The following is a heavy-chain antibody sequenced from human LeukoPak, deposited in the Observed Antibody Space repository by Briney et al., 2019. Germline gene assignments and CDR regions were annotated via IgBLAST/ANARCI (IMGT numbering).Heavy chain of an antibody. V-gene: IGHV1-2*02. CDR3: ASWENYYGSGSYYKTALDY. CDR1: GYTFSDYH. J-gene: IGHJ4*02. Sequence: ASMKISCKASGYTFSDYHMHWVRQAPGQGLEWMGWINPNSGGTNYAQKFQGRVTMTRDTSISTAYMELSRVRSDDTAVYYCASWENYYGSGSYYKTALDYWGQGTLVTVSS. CDR2: INPNSGGT. D-gene: IGHD3-10*01.